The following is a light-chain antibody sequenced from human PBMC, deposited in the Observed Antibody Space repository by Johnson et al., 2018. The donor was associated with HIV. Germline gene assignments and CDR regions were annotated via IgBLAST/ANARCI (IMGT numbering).Light chain of an antibody. Sequence: VLTQPPSVSAAPGQKVTISCSGSSSNIGNNYVSWYQQLPGTAPKLLIYDNNKRPSGIPDRFSGSKSGTSATLGITGLQTGDEADYYCGTWDSSLYAYVFGTGTKVTAL. V-gene: IGLV1-51*01. CDR3: GTWDSSLYAYV. J-gene: IGLJ1*01. CDR2: DNN. CDR1: SSNIGNNY.